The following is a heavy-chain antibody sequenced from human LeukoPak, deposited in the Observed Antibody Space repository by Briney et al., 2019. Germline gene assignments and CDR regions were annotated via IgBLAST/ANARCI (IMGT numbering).Heavy chain of an antibody. CDR1: GSTSGASS. CDR2: IISSGSTI. D-gene: IGHD6-13*01. CDR3: ARRIAAAGGYYYYYMDV. V-gene: IGHV3-11*04. Sequence: GGSLKPSCAAPGSTSGASSMSGIGQAPGKGLEGVSNIISSGSTIYYADSVKGRFTISRDNAKNSLYLQMNSLRAEDTAVYYCARRIAAAGGYYYYYMDVWGKGTTVTVSS. J-gene: IGHJ6*03.